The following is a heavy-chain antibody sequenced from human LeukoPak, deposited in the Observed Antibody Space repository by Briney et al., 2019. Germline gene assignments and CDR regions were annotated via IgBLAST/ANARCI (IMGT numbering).Heavy chain of an antibody. V-gene: IGHV4-59*08. Sequence: SETLSLTCTVSGGSISSYYWSWIRQPPGKGLEWIGYISYSGNTNYNPSLKSRVTISVDTSKNQFPLKLTSVTAADTAVYYCARQGGYIAPLALWGQGTLVTVPA. CDR1: GGSISSYY. CDR2: ISYSGNT. D-gene: IGHD6-13*01. J-gene: IGHJ4*02. CDR3: ARQGGYIAPLAL.